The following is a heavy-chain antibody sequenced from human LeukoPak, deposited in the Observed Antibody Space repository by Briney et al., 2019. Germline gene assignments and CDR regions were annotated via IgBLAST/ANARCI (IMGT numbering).Heavy chain of an antibody. CDR3: AKVSRPPAQRYSYGTGYYYGMDV. J-gene: IGHJ6*02. V-gene: IGHV3-23*01. D-gene: IGHD5-18*01. CDR1: GFTFSSYA. Sequence: GGSLRLSCAASGFTFSSYAMSWVRQAPGKGLEWVSAISGSGGSTYYADSVKGRFTISRDNSKNTLYLQMNSLRAEDTAVYYCAKVSRPPAQRYSYGTGYYYGMDVWGQGTTVTVSS. CDR2: ISGSGGST.